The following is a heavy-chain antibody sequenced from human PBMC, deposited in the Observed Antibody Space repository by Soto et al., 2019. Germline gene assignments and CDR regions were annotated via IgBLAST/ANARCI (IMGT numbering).Heavy chain of an antibody. CDR3: ARDRALTRFGMDV. V-gene: IGHV3-21*05. CDR2: ISSDGTSR. CDR1: GFTFNMFS. D-gene: IGHD3-9*01. Sequence: GGSLRLSCAASGFTFNMFSINWVRQAPGKGLEWVSYISSDGTSRNYADSVKGRFTISRDNGDNSLYLQMNSMRAEDTAVYFCARDRALTRFGMDVWGQGTTVTVSS. J-gene: IGHJ6*02.